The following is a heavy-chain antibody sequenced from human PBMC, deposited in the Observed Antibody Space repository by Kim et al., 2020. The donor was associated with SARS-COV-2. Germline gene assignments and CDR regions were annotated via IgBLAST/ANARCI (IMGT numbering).Heavy chain of an antibody. Sequence: SETLSLTCAVDGGSFGGYSWTWIRQPPGKGLEWIGEINHRGSTKYNSSLKSRVTISLDTSKNQFSLRLKSVTAADTAVYYCARGKSEISMIVVVMTGASYYFDFWGQGNLVTVTS. J-gene: IGHJ4*02. D-gene: IGHD3-22*01. CDR2: INHRGST. CDR3: ARGKSEISMIVVVMTGASYYFDF. CDR1: GGSFGGYS. V-gene: IGHV4-34*01.